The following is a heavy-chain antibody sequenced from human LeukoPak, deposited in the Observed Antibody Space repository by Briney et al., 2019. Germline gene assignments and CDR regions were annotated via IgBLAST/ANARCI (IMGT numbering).Heavy chain of an antibody. CDR1: GFSPRDSA. D-gene: IGHD5-18*01. V-gene: IGHV3-23*01. Sequence: GGSLRLSCLASGFSPRDSALTWVRQAPGKGLEWVSLVSSSGGNTYYPDSVKGRFTISRDNSKNTLYLQMNSLRAEDTAVYYCARMGAYSYAHFDYWGQGTLVTVSS. J-gene: IGHJ4*02. CDR2: VSSSGGNT. CDR3: ARMGAYSYAHFDY.